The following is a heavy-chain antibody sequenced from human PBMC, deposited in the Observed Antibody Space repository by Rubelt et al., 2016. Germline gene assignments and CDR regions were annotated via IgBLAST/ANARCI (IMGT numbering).Heavy chain of an antibody. D-gene: IGHD4-11*01. V-gene: IGHV4-34*01. CDR2: INHSGST. Sequence: QVQLQQWGAGLLKPSETLSLTCAVYGGSFSGYYWSWIRQLPGKGLEWIGEINHSGSTNYNPSLKGRVTISVDTSKSQFSVKLSSVTAADTAVYYCARGINTVPYYYYYGMDVWGQGTTVTVSS. J-gene: IGHJ6*02. CDR1: GGSFSGYY. CDR3: ARGINTVPYYYYYGMDV.